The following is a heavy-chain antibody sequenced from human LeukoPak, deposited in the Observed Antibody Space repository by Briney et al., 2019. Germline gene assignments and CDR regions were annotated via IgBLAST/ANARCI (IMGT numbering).Heavy chain of an antibody. J-gene: IGHJ5*02. Sequence: PGGSLRLSCSASGFSFSSYNMHWVRLAPGQALEYVSTISSNGGSTSYADSVKGRFTISRDNSKNTLYLQMSTLRAEDTAVYYCVKDYYGSGSYSWFDPWGQGTLVTVSS. V-gene: IGHV3-64D*06. D-gene: IGHD3-10*01. CDR1: GFSFSSYN. CDR2: ISSNGGST. CDR3: VKDYYGSGSYSWFDP.